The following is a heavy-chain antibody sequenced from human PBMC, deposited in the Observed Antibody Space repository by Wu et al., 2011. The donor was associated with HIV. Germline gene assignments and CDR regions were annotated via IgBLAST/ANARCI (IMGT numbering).Heavy chain of an antibody. J-gene: IGHJ6*03. D-gene: IGHD3-10*01. CDR3: ATKSSSPFYYYYMDV. CDR1: GSTFSTNA. V-gene: IGHV1-69*04. Sequence: QVQLVQSGAEVKKPGSSVKVSCKASGSTFSTNAISWVRQAPGQGLEWMGIINPISSTTYAQKFQGRVTMTRDTSTSTVYMELSSLRSDDTAIYYCATKSSSPFYYYYMDVWGKGTTVTVSS. CDR2: INPISST.